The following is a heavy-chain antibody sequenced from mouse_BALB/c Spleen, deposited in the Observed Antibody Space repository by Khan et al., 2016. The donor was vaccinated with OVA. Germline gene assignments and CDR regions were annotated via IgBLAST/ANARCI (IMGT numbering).Heavy chain of an antibody. CDR1: GSSLSNYG. Sequence: QVQLQQSGPGLVAPSQTLSITCTVSGSSLSNYGVHWVRQPPGKGLEWLGVIWAGGSTNHNSALMSRLTISKDNSKSQVFLKMNSLQTDDTAMYYCARAFYNGAWFAYWGQGTLVTVSA. D-gene: IGHD1-3*01. CDR3: ARAFYNGAWFAY. V-gene: IGHV2-9*02. J-gene: IGHJ3*01. CDR2: IWAGGST.